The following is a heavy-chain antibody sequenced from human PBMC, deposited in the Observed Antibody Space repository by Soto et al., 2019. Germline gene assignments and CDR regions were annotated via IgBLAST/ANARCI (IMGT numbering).Heavy chain of an antibody. CDR3: ARASADGTDYYYYGMDV. Sequence: ASVKVSCKASGGTFSSYAISWVRQAPGQGLEWMGGITPIFGTANYAQKFQGRVTITADESTSTAYMELSSLRSEDTAVYYCARASADGTDYYYYGMDVWGQGTTVTVSS. J-gene: IGHJ6*02. D-gene: IGHD6-13*01. CDR1: GGTFSSYA. CDR2: ITPIFGTA. V-gene: IGHV1-69*13.